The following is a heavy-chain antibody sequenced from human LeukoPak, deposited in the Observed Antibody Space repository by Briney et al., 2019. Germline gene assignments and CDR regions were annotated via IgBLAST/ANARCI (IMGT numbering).Heavy chain of an antibody. V-gene: IGHV4-59*01. D-gene: IGHD5-24*01. Sequence: SETLSLTCTVSGRSISSYYWSWIRQPPGKGLEWIGYIYYSGSTNYNPSLKSRVTISVDTSKNQFSLKLSSVTAADTAVYYCARGPRRDGYNYVHAFDIWGQGTMVTVSS. CDR3: ARGPRRDGYNYVHAFDI. CDR2: IYYSGST. CDR1: GRSISSYY. J-gene: IGHJ3*02.